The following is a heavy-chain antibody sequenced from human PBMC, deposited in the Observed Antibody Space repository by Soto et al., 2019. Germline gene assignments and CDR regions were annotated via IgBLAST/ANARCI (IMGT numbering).Heavy chain of an antibody. Sequence: QVQIQESGPGMVKPSETLSLMCSVTGVSISSYYWSWIRQPAGKGLEWIGRIYTSGSTNYNPSLKGRVTMSVPPSNNRFFLELTFLTAADRALYFGARDWELMGGSYWYSDLGGGGTLVTASS. D-gene: IGHD1-26*01. CDR1: GVSISSYY. CDR3: ARDWELMGGSYWYSDL. CDR2: IYTSGST. J-gene: IGHJ2*01. V-gene: IGHV4-4*07.